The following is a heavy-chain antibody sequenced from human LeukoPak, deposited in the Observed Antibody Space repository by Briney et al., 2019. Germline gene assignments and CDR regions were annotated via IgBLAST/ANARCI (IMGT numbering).Heavy chain of an antibody. J-gene: IGHJ5*02. Sequence: GRSLRLSCAASGFTFSSYGMHWVRQAPGKGLEWVAVIWYDGSNKYYADSVKGRFGISRDNVKNTLYLQMNSLRAEDTAVYFCAREQPGPWGQGTLVTVSS. V-gene: IGHV3-30*19. CDR1: GFTFSSYG. CDR2: IWYDGSNK. D-gene: IGHD6-13*01. CDR3: AREQPGP.